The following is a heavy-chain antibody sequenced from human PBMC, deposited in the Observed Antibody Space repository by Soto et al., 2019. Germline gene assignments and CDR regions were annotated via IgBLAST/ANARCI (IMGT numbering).Heavy chain of an antibody. CDR2: IIPVFGTP. D-gene: IGHD6-13*01. CDR1: GYSFSSHA. V-gene: IGHV1-69*06. Sequence: QVQLEQSGSEVQKSGSSVKVSCKASGYSFSSHAITWVRQAPGQGLEWMGGIIPVFGTPTYAQKFQGRLTISADKSTNMSSLELRSLSSEDTAVYYCARGGALSTSWYWGDGLDSWGQGTQVTVSS. CDR3: ARGGALSTSWYWGDGLDS. J-gene: IGHJ4*02.